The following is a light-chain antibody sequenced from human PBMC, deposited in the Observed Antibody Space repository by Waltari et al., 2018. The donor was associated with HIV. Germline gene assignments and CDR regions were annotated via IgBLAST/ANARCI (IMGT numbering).Light chain of an antibody. CDR3: ASWDDSLDGHAV. CDR1: GSNIGSNT. J-gene: IGLJ3*02. CDR2: SNN. V-gene: IGLV1-44*01. Sequence: QSILTQPPSASGTPGQRVTISCSGGGSNIGSNTVNWYQQLPGTAPKLLIYSNNRRPSGVPDRFSGSKSGTSASLAISGLQSEDETDYYCASWDDSLDGHAVFGGGTKLTVL.